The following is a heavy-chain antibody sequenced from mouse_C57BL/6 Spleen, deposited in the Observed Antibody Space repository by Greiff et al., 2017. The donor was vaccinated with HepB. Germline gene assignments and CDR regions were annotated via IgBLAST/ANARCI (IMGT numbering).Heavy chain of an antibody. D-gene: IGHD2-2*01. CDR1: GFNIKDYY. Sequence: EVQGVESGAELVRPGASVKLSCTASGFNIKDYYMHWVKQRPEQGLEWIGRIDPEDGDTEYAPKFQGKATMTADTSSNTAYLQLSSLTSEDTAVYYCTRGDGYDYYAMDYWGQGTSVTVSS. V-gene: IGHV14-1*01. J-gene: IGHJ4*01. CDR3: TRGDGYDYYAMDY. CDR2: IDPEDGDT.